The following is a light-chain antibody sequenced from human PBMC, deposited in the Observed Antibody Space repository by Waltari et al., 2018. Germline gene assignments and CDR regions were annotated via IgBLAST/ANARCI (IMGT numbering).Light chain of an antibody. CDR1: QSVTSSS. CDR3: QQYGSSPFS. CDR2: GAS. J-gene: IGKJ2*03. Sequence: EIALTQSPGTLSLSPGERATLPCRATQSVTSSSLAWYQQKPGQAPRLLIYGASSRATGSPDRFSGSGSGTDFTLTITRLQPEDSAVYSCQQYGSSPFSFGQGTNVEIK. V-gene: IGKV3-20*01.